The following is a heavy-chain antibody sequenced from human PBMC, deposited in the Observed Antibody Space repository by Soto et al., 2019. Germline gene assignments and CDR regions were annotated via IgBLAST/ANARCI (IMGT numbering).Heavy chain of an antibody. CDR1: GGTFSSYA. Sequence: ASVKVSCKASGGTFSSYAISWVRQAPGQGLEWMGGIIPIFGTANYAQKFQGRVTITADESTSTAYMELSSLRSEDTAVYYCARPNVVVVAATTTRFDYWGQGTLVTVSS. CDR2: IIPIFGTA. J-gene: IGHJ4*02. D-gene: IGHD2-15*01. V-gene: IGHV1-69*13. CDR3: ARPNVVVVAATTTRFDY.